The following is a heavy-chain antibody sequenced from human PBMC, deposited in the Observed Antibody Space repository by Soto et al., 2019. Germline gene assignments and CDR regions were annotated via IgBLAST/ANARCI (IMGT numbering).Heavy chain of an antibody. CDR3: ANALVLYYSDY. J-gene: IGHJ4*02. V-gene: IGHV1-3*01. D-gene: IGHD2-15*01. CDR1: GYTFTSYA. CDR2: INAGNGNT. Sequence: ASVKVSCKAYGYTFTSYAMHWVRQAPGQRLEWMGWINAGNGNTKYSQKFQGRVTITRDTSASTAYMELSSLRSEDTAVYYCANALVLYYSDYWDQGTLVTVAS.